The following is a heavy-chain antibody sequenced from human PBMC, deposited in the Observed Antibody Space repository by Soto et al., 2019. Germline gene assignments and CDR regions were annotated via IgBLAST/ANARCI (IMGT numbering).Heavy chain of an antibody. CDR3: ETSKYDSSGYYSDAFDI. CDR1: GYTLTELS. V-gene: IGHV1-24*01. CDR2: FDPEDGET. D-gene: IGHD3-22*01. Sequence: ASVKVSCKVSGYTLTELSMHWVRQAPGKGLEWMGGFDPEDGETIYAQKFQGRVTMTEDTSTDTAYMELSSLRYEDTAVYYCETSKYDSSGYYSDAFDIWGHRTIVTVSS. J-gene: IGHJ3*02.